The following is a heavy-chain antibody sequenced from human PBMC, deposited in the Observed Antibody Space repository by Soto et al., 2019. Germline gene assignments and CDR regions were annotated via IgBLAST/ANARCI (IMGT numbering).Heavy chain of an antibody. J-gene: IGHJ6*02. V-gene: IGHV1-69*13. CDR3: ARSQGSSTSLEIYYYYYYGMDV. D-gene: IGHD2-2*01. CDR1: GGTFSSYA. Sequence: SVKVSCKASGGTFSSYAISWVRQAPGQGLEWMGGFIPISGTANYAQKFQGRFTITADESTSTAYMELSSLRSEDTAVYYCARSQGSSTSLEIYYYYYYGMDVWGQGTTVTVSS. CDR2: FIPISGTA.